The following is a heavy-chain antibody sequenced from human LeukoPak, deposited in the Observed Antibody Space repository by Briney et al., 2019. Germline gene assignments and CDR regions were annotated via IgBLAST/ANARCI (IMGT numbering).Heavy chain of an antibody. CDR3: VSATTVTEFDY. CDR2: ISGGST. CDR1: GFTVSSNE. Sequence: PGGSLRLSCAASGFTVSSNEMSWVRQAPGKGLEWVSSISGGSTYYADSRKGRFTISRDNSKNTLHLQMNSLRAEDPAVYYCVSATTVTEFDYWGQGTLVTVSS. V-gene: IGHV3-38-3*01. D-gene: IGHD4-17*01. J-gene: IGHJ4*02.